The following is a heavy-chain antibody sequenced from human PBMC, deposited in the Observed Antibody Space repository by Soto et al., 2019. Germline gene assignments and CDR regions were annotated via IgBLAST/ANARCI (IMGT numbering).Heavy chain of an antibody. J-gene: IGHJ5*02. CDR2: IHYSGTT. Sequence: ASETLSLTCTVSGGSISSYYWSWIRQPPGKGLEWIGYIHYSGTTNYNPSLNSLVTISVDTSKNQFSLKLSSVTAADTAVYYCARDKEARHNNWFDPWGQGTLVTVSS. V-gene: IGHV4-59*01. D-gene: IGHD6-6*01. CDR1: GGSISSYY. CDR3: ARDKEARHNNWFDP.